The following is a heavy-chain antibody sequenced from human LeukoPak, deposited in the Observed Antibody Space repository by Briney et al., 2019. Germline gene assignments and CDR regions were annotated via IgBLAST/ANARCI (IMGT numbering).Heavy chain of an antibody. D-gene: IGHD3-3*01. CDR3: ASYFWSGYGKQDYYYYMDV. CDR2: IYYSGST. Sequence: SETLSLTCTVSGYSISSGYYWGWIRQPPGKGLEWIGYIYYSGSTNYNPSLKSRVTISVDTSKNQFSLKLSSVTAADTAVYYCASYFWSGYGKQDYYYYMDVWGKGTTVTVSS. CDR1: GYSISSGYY. J-gene: IGHJ6*03. V-gene: IGHV4-38-2*02.